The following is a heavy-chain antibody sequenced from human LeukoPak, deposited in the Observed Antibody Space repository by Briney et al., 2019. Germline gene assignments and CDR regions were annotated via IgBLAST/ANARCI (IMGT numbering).Heavy chain of an antibody. CDR3: ARGGGYGDYGFDY. J-gene: IGHJ4*02. CDR1: GFTFSSYG. CDR2: IRYDGSNK. D-gene: IGHD4-17*01. V-gene: IGHV3-30*02. Sequence: GGSLRLSCAASGFTFSSYGMHWVRQGPGKGLEGVAFIRYDGSNKNYADAVKGRFTISRDNSKNTLYLQMNRLRAEDTAVYYCARGGGYGDYGFDYWGQGALVTVSS.